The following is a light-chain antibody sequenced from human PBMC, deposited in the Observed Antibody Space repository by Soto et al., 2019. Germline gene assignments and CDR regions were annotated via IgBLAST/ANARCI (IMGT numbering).Light chain of an antibody. Sequence: QSVLTQPPSASGTPGQGVPHPWSGRRSNIGSNYVYWYQQLPGTAPKLLIYRNNQRPSGVPDRFSGSKSGTSASLAISGLRSEDEADYYCAAWDDSLSGVVFGGGTKLTVL. V-gene: IGLV1-47*01. CDR1: RSNIGSNY. CDR2: RNN. J-gene: IGLJ2*01. CDR3: AAWDDSLSGVV.